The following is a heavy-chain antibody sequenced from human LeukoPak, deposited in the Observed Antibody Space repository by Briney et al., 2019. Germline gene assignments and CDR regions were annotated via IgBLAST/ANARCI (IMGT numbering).Heavy chain of an antibody. V-gene: IGHV4-31*03. D-gene: IGHD6-13*01. Sequence: SETLSLTCTVSGGSISSGGYYWSWIRQHPGKGLEWIGYIYYSGSTYYNPSLKSRVTTSVDTSKNQFSLKLSSVTAADTAVYYCARDRTPGYSSSWYYYYYGMDVWGQGTTVTVSS. CDR1: GGSISSGGYY. CDR2: IYYSGST. CDR3: ARDRTPGYSSSWYYYYYGMDV. J-gene: IGHJ6*02.